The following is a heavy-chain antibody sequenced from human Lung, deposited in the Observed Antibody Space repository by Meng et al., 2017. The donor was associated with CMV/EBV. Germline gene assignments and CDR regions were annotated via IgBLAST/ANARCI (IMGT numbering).Heavy chain of an antibody. Sequence: SXTXSLXXGIYGGSLSGCYWSWIRQTPGKGLEWIGEIRHSGDITNYNPSLKSRVTISIDTSKKQFSLKLSAVTAANTVVYYCARQYNSSYYSDYWCQGTLVTVSS. CDR1: GGSLSGCY. V-gene: IGHV4-34*01. CDR2: IRHSGDIT. J-gene: IGHJ4*02. D-gene: IGHD6-6*01. CDR3: ARQYNSSYYSDY.